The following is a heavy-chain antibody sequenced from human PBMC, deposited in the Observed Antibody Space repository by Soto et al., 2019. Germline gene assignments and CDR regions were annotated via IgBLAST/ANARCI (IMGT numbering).Heavy chain of an antibody. CDR1: GGSFSGYY. CDR2: INHSGST. Sequence: PSEILSLTCAVYGGSFSGYYWSWIRQPPGKGLEWIGEINHSGSTNYNPSLKSRVTISVDTSKNQFSLKLSSVTAADTAVYYCASRHYYYDSSGSDYWGQGTLVTVSS. CDR3: ASRHYYYDSSGSDY. J-gene: IGHJ4*02. V-gene: IGHV4-34*01. D-gene: IGHD3-22*01.